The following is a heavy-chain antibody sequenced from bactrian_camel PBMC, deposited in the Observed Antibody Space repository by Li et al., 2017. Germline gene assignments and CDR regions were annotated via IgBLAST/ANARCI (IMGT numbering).Heavy chain of an antibody. CDR2: LTWDGTT. V-gene: IGHV3S53*01. J-gene: IGHJ4*01. CDR1: AYSVRPQC. CDR3: LTIEGGIPITTFPSCDH. Sequence: VQLVESGGGSVQTGESLRLSCTASAYSVRPQCMGWFRQAPGNECDLVSSLTWDGTTYYDDSVKGRFTISHDNTKNTVYLQMNNLKPEDTAAYHCLTIEGGIPITTFPSCDHWGQGTQVTVS.